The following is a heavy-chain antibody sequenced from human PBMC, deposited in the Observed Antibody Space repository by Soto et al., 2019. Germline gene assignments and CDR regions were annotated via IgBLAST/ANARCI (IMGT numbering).Heavy chain of an antibody. CDR2: IKSKTDGGTT. Sequence: GGSLRLSCAASGFTFSNAWMNWVRQAPGKGLEWVGRIKSKTDGGTTDYAAPVKGRFTISRDDSKNTLYLQMNSLKTEDTAVYYCTTDVFVVVVAATPFYGMDVWGQGTTVTVSS. D-gene: IGHD2-15*01. CDR3: TTDVFVVVVAATPFYGMDV. V-gene: IGHV3-15*07. CDR1: GFTFSNAW. J-gene: IGHJ6*02.